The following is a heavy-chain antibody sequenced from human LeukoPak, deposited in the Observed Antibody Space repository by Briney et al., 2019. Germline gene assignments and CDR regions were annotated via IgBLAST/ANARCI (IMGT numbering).Heavy chain of an antibody. D-gene: IGHD3-10*01. CDR2: INPNSGGT. Sequence: ASVKVSCKASGYTFTGYYMHWVRQAPGQGLEWMGWINPNSGGTNYAQRFQGRVTMTRDTSISTVYMELSRLRSDDTAVYYCASTLFRGNYGMDVWGQGTTVTVSS. CDR1: GYTFTGYY. CDR3: ASTLFRGNYGMDV. J-gene: IGHJ6*02. V-gene: IGHV1-2*02.